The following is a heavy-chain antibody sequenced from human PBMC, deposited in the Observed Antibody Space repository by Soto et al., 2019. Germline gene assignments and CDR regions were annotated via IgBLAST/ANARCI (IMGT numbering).Heavy chain of an antibody. CDR1: AVSLTSGNW. D-gene: IGHD3-10*01. V-gene: IGHV4-4*02. Sequence: SETLSLPCAVSAVSLTSGNWCTCVRQSPQRGLEYIGEIFHDGTANYYPSFDRRVAMSVDTSRNQFSLKLTSVTAADTAVYFCARRVYDTRLNYMYFYFWGRGTLGAVSS. CDR2: IFHDGTA. CDR3: ARRVYDTRLNYMYFYF. J-gene: IGHJ4*02.